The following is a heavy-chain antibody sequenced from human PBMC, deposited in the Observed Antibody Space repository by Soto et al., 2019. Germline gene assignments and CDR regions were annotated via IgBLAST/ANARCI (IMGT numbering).Heavy chain of an antibody. J-gene: IGHJ3*02. CDR2: FDPEDGET. CDR1: VYTLTELS. CDR3: AKDISVMVGAYGSLDVFDI. V-gene: IGHV1-24*01. D-gene: IGHD1-26*01. Sequence: ASVKVCCKVSVYTLTELSIQWVRQAHGKGLEWMGGFDPEDGETIYAQKFQGRVTMTEDTSTDTAYMELSSLRSEDTAVYYCAKDISVMVGAYGSLDVFDIWGQGTRVPVSS.